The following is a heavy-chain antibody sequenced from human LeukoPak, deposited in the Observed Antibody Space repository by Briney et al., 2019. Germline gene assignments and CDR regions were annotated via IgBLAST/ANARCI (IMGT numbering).Heavy chain of an antibody. CDR1: GGSISSGGYS. J-gene: IGHJ4*02. Sequence: SETLSLTCTVSGGSISSGGYSWSWIRQHPGKGLEWIGEINHSGSTNYNPSLKSRVTISVDTSKNQFSLKLSSVTAADTAVYYCARGLVAGPFDYWGQGTLVTVSS. V-gene: IGHV4-30-2*01. CDR3: ARGLVAGPFDY. D-gene: IGHD6-19*01. CDR2: INHSGST.